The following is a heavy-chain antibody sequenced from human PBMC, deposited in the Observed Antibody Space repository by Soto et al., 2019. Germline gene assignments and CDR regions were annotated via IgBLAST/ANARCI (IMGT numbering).Heavy chain of an antibody. J-gene: IGHJ4*02. V-gene: IGHV3-33*01. Sequence: PGGSLRLSCAASGFTFSSYGMHWVRQAPGKGLEWVAVIWYDGSNKYYADSVKGRFTISRDNSKNTLYLQMNSLRAEDTAVYYCARDHFPRFIAAPTDYWGQGTLVTVSS. CDR3: ARDHFPRFIAAPTDY. CDR1: GFTFSSYG. CDR2: IWYDGSNK. D-gene: IGHD6-6*01.